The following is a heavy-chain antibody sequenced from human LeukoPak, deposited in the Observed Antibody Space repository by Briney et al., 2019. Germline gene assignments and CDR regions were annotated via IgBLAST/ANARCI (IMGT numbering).Heavy chain of an antibody. CDR3: VTFTYDSSGYSFEVADY. J-gene: IGHJ4*02. Sequence: GASVKVSCKASGGTFSSYAISWVRQAPGQGLEWMGGIIPIFGTANYAQKFQGRVTITADESTSTAYMELSSLRSEDTAVYYCVTFTYDSSGYSFEVADYWGQGTLVTVSS. V-gene: IGHV1-69*01. CDR2: IIPIFGTA. D-gene: IGHD3-22*01. CDR1: GGTFSSYA.